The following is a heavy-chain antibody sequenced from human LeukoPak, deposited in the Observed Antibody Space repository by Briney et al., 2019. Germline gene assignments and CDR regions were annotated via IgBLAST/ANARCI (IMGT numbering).Heavy chain of an antibody. CDR3: ARGRDPY. Sequence: SETLSLTCTVSGGSMNSYYWGWIRQPPGRGLEWIGEINHSGSTNYNPSLKSRVTISVDTSKSQFSLKLNSVTAADTAMYYCARGRDPYWGQGTLVTVSS. D-gene: IGHD5-24*01. CDR2: INHSGST. CDR1: GGSMNSYY. V-gene: IGHV4-34*01. J-gene: IGHJ4*02.